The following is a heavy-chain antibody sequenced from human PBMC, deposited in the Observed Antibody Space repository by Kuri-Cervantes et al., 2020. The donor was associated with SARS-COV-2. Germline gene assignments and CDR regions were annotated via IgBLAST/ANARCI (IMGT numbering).Heavy chain of an antibody. CDR2: IYYSGST. CDR3: ARDSSCYYYYGMDV. V-gene: IGHV4-59*13. J-gene: IGHJ6*02. D-gene: IGHD3-10*01. CDR1: GGSIRSYY. Sequence: SETLSLTCTVSGGSIRSYYWSWIRQPPGKGLEWIGYIYYSGSTNYNPPLKSRVTISVDTSKNQFSLKLSSVTAADTAVYYCARDSSCYYYYGMDVWGQGTTVTVSS.